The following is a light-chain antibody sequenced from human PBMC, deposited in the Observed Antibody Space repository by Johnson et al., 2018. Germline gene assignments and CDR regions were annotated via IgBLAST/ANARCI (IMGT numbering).Light chain of an antibody. Sequence: QSVLTQPPSVSAAPGQKVTISCSGSSSNIGNNYVSWYQQLPGTAPKLLIYENNKRPSGIPDRFSGSKSGTSATLGITGLQTGDEADYYCRTWARSLSAVNVFGTGTNVTVL. J-gene: IGLJ1*01. CDR3: RTWARSLSAVNV. V-gene: IGLV1-51*02. CDR1: SSNIGNNY. CDR2: ENN.